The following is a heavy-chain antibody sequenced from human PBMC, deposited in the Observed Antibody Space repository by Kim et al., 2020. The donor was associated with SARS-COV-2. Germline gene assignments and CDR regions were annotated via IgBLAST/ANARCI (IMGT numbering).Heavy chain of an antibody. V-gene: IGHV3-66*01. J-gene: IGHJ4*02. CDR2: IYSGGGT. CDR1: GFSVRSNY. CDR3: ARRADAWFGTQFYFDY. D-gene: IGHD3-10*01. Sequence: GGSLRLSCAASGFSVRSNYMTWVRQAPGKGLEWVSLIYSGGGTYYADSVKGRFTISRDNSKNTLYLQMNSLRAEDTAIYYCARRADAWFGTQFYFDYWGQGPLVTVSS.